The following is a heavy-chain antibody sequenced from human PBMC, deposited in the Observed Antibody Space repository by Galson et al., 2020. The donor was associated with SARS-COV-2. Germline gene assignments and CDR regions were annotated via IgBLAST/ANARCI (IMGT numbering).Heavy chain of an antibody. Sequence: GESLKISCAASGFTFSSYGMHWVRQAPGKGLEWVAVISYDGSNKYYADPVKGRFTISRDNSKNTLYLQMNSLRAEDTAVYYCAKAMEMATIQPDYWGQGTLVTVSS. CDR3: AKAMEMATIQPDY. V-gene: IGHV3-30*18. CDR1: GFTFSSYG. D-gene: IGHD3-10*01. J-gene: IGHJ4*02. CDR2: ISYDGSNK.